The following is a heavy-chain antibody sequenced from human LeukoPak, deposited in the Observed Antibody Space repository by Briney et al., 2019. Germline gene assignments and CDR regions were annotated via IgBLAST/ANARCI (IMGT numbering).Heavy chain of an antibody. CDR2: INHSGST. J-gene: IGHJ4*02. Sequence: SETLSLTCAVYGGSFSGYYWSWIRQPPGKGLEWIGEINHSGSTNYNPSLKSRVTISVDTSKNQFSLKLSSVTAADTAVYYCAIARSGWLGYYFDYWGQGTLVTVSS. D-gene: IGHD6-19*01. CDR3: AIARSGWLGYYFDY. CDR1: GGSFSGYY. V-gene: IGHV4-34*01.